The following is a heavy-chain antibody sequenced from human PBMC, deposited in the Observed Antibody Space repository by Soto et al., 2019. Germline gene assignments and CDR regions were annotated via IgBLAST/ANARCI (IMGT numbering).Heavy chain of an antibody. CDR2: INHSGST. V-gene: IGHV4-34*01. Sequence: PSETLSLTCDVYGGSFSGFFWTWIRQPPGKGLEWIGEINHSGSTNYNPSLKSRVTLSMDMSGNQFSLRLTSVTAADTAVYYCATNAICSSTSCYGMDVWDQGTTVTVSS. CDR1: GGSFSGFF. CDR3: ATNAICSSTSCYGMDV. J-gene: IGHJ6*02. D-gene: IGHD2-2*01.